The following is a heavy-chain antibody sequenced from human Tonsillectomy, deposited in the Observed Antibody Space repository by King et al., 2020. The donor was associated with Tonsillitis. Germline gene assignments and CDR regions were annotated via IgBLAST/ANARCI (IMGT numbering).Heavy chain of an antibody. CDR1: GLTFSDYG. Sequence: QLVQSGGGVVQPGRSLRLSCAASGLTFSDYGMHWVRQAPGKGLEWVAVISYDGSNENYADSVKGRFTISRDNSKNTLYLQMNSLRAEDTAVYYCARDQAFCSNGLCYTIGFDPWGQGTLVTVSS. D-gene: IGHD2-8*01. CDR3: ARDQAFCSNGLCYTIGFDP. CDR2: ISYDGSNE. J-gene: IGHJ5*02. V-gene: IGHV3-30*03.